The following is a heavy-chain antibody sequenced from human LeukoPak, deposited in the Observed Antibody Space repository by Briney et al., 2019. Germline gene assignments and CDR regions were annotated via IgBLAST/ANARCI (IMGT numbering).Heavy chain of an antibody. J-gene: IGHJ5*02. CDR1: GYTFTDYY. Sequence: ASVKVSCKVSGYTFTDYYMHWVQQAPGKGLEWMGLVDPEDGETIYAEKFQGRVTITADTSTDTAYMELSSLRSEDTAVYYCATEGYCSGGSCYSEWFDPWGQGTLVTVSS. D-gene: IGHD2-15*01. CDR2: VDPEDGET. CDR3: ATEGYCSGGSCYSEWFDP. V-gene: IGHV1-69-2*01.